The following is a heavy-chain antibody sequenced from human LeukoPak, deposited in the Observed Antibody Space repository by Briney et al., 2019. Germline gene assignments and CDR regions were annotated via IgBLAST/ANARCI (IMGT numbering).Heavy chain of an antibody. Sequence: LVASVKVSCKASGYTFTSYGISWVRQAPGQGLEWMGWISAYNGNTNYAQKLQGRVTMTTDTSTSTAYMELRSLRSDDTAVYYCARDRNPVTYYDSSAFDFWGRGTMVTVSS. V-gene: IGHV1-18*01. J-gene: IGHJ3*01. D-gene: IGHD3-22*01. CDR2: ISAYNGNT. CDR1: GYTFTSYG. CDR3: ARDRNPVTYYDSSAFDF.